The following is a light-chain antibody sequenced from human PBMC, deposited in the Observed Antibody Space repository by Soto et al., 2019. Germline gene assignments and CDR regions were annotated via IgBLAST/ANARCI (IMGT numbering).Light chain of an antibody. CDR2: DAS. V-gene: IGKV1-5*01. CDR1: QSISSW. J-gene: IGKJ4*01. Sequence: DIQMTQSPSALSASVGDIVTITCRASQSISSWLAWYQQKPGKAPKLLIYDASSLQSGVPSRFSGSGFGTEFTLTISSLQSEDFATYYCLQYSGYVPTFGGGTKV. CDR3: LQYSGYVPT.